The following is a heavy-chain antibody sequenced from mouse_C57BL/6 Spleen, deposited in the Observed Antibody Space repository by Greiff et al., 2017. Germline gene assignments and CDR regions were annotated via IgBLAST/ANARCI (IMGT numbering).Heavy chain of an antibody. D-gene: IGHD2-4*01. J-gene: IGHJ1*03. CDR2: INPRNGGT. V-gene: IGHV1-53*01. CDR3: ARSRRYDYPVDV. CDR1: GYTFTSYW. Sequence: QVQLQQPGTELVKPGASVKLSCKASGYTFTSYWMHWVKQRPGQGLEWIGNINPRNGGTNYNEKFKSKATLTVDKSSSTADMQLSSLTSEDSAVYYCARSRRYDYPVDVWGTGTTVTVSS.